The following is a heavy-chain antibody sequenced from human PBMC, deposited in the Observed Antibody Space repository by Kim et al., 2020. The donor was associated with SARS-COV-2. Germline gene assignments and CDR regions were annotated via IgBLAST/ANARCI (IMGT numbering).Heavy chain of an antibody. CDR3: AKDWGYDFGDRTCAFEH. CDR1: GFRFSGFG. J-gene: IGHJ4*02. D-gene: IGHD4-17*01. CDR2: VSENGAWA. V-gene: IGHV3-23*01. Sequence: GGSLRLSCAASGFRFSGFGMSWFRHTPGKGLEWVSDVSENGAWAYYAKSVEGRATISRDNSKNTEYLQMDSLRVEDTAIYYCAKDWGYDFGDRTCAFEHWGQGTVVTVSS.